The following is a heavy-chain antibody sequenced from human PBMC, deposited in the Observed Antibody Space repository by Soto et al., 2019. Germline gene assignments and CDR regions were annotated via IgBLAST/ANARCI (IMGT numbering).Heavy chain of an antibody. CDR1: GYTFTSYG. J-gene: IGHJ5*02. D-gene: IGHD1-26*01. CDR2: ISAYNGNT. Sequence: QVQLVQSGAEVKKPGASVKVSCKASGYTFTSYGITWVRQAPGQGLEWMGWISAYNGNTNYAQSLQGRVTMTTDTSTSTAYMDLRSLRSDDTAVYYCARGSIVGATSSSYNWFDPWGQGTLVSVSS. V-gene: IGHV1-18*01. CDR3: ARGSIVGATSSSYNWFDP.